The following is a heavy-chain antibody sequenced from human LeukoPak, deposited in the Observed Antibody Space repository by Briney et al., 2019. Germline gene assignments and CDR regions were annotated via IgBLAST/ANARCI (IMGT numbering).Heavy chain of an antibody. J-gene: IGHJ4*02. CDR1: GFTFSSYG. Sequence: GGSLRLSCAASGFTFSSYGMHWVRQAPGKGLEWVAFIRYDGSNKYYADSVKGRFTISRDNSTSTLYLQMNSLRAEDTAVYYCAKAHDFWSGYYDYWGQGTLVTVSS. CDR3: AKAHDFWSGYYDY. V-gene: IGHV3-30*02. CDR2: IRYDGSNK. D-gene: IGHD3-3*01.